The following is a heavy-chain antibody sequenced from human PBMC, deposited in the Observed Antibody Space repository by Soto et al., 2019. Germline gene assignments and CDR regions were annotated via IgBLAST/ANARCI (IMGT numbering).Heavy chain of an antibody. D-gene: IGHD3-10*01. CDR3: ARLNYYGSGSYYSWFDP. V-gene: IGHV4-30-4*01. Sequence: PSETLSLTCTVSGGSISSGDYYWSWIRQPPGQGLEWIGYIYYSGSTYYNPSLKSRVTISVDTSRNQFSLKLRSVTAGDTAVYYCARLNYYGSGSYYSWFDPWGQGTLVTVSS. CDR2: IYYSGST. CDR1: GGSISSGDYY. J-gene: IGHJ5*02.